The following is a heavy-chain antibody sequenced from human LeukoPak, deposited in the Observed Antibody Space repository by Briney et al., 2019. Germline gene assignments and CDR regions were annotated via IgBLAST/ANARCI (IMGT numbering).Heavy chain of an antibody. D-gene: IGHD2-15*01. V-gene: IGHV3-74*01. J-gene: IGHJ4*02. Sequence: GGSLRLSCAASGFTFSSYWMHCVRQAPGKGLVWVSRINSDGSSTRYANSVKGRFTISRDNAKNTLDLQMSSLRAEDTAVYYCARVDCSGGSCYFDYWGQGTLVTVSS. CDR3: ARVDCSGGSCYFDY. CDR1: GFTFSSYW. CDR2: INSDGSST.